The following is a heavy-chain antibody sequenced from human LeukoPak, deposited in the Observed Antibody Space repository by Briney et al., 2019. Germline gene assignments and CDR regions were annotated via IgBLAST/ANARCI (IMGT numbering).Heavy chain of an antibody. CDR1: GFTFSSYA. CDR3: AAAYFGMDQYYYGMDV. J-gene: IGHJ6*02. CDR2: ISVIGGST. D-gene: IGHD3-16*01. V-gene: IGHV3-23*01. Sequence: GGSLRLSCAASGFTFSSYAMSWVRQAPGKGLDWVSSISVIGGSTYYADSVRGRFTISRDNSKNTLYLQMNSLRAEDTAVYYCAAAYFGMDQYYYGMDVWGQGTTVTVSS.